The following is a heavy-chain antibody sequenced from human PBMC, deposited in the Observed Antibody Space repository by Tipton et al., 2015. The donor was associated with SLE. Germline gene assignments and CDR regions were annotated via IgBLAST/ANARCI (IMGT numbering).Heavy chain of an antibody. J-gene: IGHJ2*01. CDR2: IRYDGSNK. Sequence: SLRLSCAASGFTFSSYGMHWVRQAPGKGLEWVAFIRYDGSNKYYADSVKGRFTISRDNSKNTLYLQMNSLRAEDTAVYYCARGVDYGDYQDWYFDLWGRGTLVTVSS. CDR1: GFTFSSYG. D-gene: IGHD4-17*01. CDR3: ARGVDYGDYQDWYFDL. V-gene: IGHV3-30*02.